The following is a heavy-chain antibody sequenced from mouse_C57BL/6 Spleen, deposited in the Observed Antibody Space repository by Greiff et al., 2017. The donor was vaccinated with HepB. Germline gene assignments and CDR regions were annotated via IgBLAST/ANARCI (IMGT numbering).Heavy chain of an antibody. V-gene: IGHV1-82*01. CDR2: IYPGDGDT. J-gene: IGHJ4*01. CDR3: ARLIDYYAMDY. CDR1: GYAFSSSW. Sequence: QVQLQQSGPELVKPGVSVKISCKASGYAFSSSWMNWVKQRPGKGLEWIGRIYPGDGDTNYNGKFKGKATLTADKSSSTAYMQLSSLTSEDSAVYFCARLIDYYAMDYWGQGTSVTVSS.